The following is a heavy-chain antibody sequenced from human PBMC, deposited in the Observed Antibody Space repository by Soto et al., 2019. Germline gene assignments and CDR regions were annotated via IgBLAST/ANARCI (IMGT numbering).Heavy chain of an antibody. CDR1: GFTVSSNY. V-gene: IGHV3-53*01. Sequence: HPGGSLRLSCAASGFTVSSNYMSWVRQAPGKGLEWVSVIYSGGSTYYADSVKGRFTISRDNSKNTLYLQMNSLRAEDTAVYYCARDKWQLRYYYGMDVWGQGTTVTVSS. CDR3: ARDKWQLRYYYGMDV. J-gene: IGHJ6*02. D-gene: IGHD1-26*01. CDR2: IYSGGST.